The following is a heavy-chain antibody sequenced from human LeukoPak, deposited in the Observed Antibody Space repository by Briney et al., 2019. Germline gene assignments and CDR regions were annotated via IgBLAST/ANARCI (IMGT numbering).Heavy chain of an antibody. CDR2: MSIDGSSR. Sequence: GGSLRLSCAASGFIFSDYYMSWIRQAPGKGLEWLSYMSIDGSSRYYADSVKGRFTISGDNAKNSLYLQMNSLRVEDTAVYYCARGAMKTNYYHDYFDYWGQGTLVTVSS. CDR1: GFIFSDYY. D-gene: IGHD1-26*01. V-gene: IGHV3-11*04. J-gene: IGHJ4*02. CDR3: ARGAMKTNYYHDYFDY.